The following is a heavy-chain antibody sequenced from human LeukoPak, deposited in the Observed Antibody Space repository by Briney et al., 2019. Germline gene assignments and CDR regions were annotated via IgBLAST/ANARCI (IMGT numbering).Heavy chain of an antibody. CDR3: ARLGSVATVYDY. CDR1: GGTFSSYA. Sequence: SVKVSCKASGGTFSSYAISWVRQAPGQGLEWMGRIIPILGIANYAQKFQGRVTITADKSTSTAYMELSSLRSEDTAVYYCARLGSVATVYDYWGQGTLVTVSS. V-gene: IGHV1-69*04. D-gene: IGHD5-12*01. CDR2: IIPILGIA. J-gene: IGHJ4*02.